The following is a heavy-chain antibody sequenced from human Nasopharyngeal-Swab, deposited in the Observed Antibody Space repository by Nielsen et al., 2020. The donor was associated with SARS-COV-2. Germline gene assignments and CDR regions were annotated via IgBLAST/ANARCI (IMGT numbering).Heavy chain of an antibody. Sequence: GASLKISCAASGFTFRNYAMTWVRQAPGKGLEWVSGISGSGGSTYYADSVKGRFTISRDNSKNTLYLQMNSLRGEDTAVYYCAKGDLKWVQHKYAMDVWGQGTTVTVSS. CDR2: ISGSGGST. J-gene: IGHJ6*02. CDR3: AKGDLKWVQHKYAMDV. V-gene: IGHV3-23*01. CDR1: GFTFRNYA. D-gene: IGHD1-26*01.